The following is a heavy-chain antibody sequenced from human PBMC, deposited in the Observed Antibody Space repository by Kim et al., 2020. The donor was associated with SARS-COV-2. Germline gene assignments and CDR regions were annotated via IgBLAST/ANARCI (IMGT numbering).Heavy chain of an antibody. J-gene: IGHJ4*02. CDR2: ISSSSSYI. CDR3: ARDRGRGWLQPDY. Sequence: GGSLRLSCAASGFTFSSYSMNWVRQAPGKGLEWVSSISSSSSYIYYADSVKGRFTISRDNAKNSLYLQMNSLRAEDTAVYYCARDRGRGWLQPDYWGQGTLVTVSS. D-gene: IGHD5-12*01. V-gene: IGHV3-21*01. CDR1: GFTFSSYS.